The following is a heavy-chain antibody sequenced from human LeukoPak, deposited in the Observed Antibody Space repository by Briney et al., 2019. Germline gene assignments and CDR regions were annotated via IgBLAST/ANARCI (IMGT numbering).Heavy chain of an antibody. J-gene: IGHJ2*01. CDR1: GGSISSYY. V-gene: IGHV4-59*01. CDR2: IYYSGST. D-gene: IGHD3-22*01. Sequence: SETLALTCTVSGGSISSYYWSWIRQPPGKGLEWIGYIYYSGSTNYNPSLKSRVTISVDTSKKQFSLKVRSVTAADTAVYYCARRDSPFDLWGRGTLVTVS. CDR3: ARRDSPFDL.